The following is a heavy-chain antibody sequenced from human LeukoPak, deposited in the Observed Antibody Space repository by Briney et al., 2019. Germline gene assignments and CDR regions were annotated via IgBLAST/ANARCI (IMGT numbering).Heavy chain of an antibody. CDR3: AKECDYSPGHKFDL. CDR2: LFTGGGRT. CDR1: GFTFRNYS. V-gene: IGHV3-23*01. Sequence: GGSLRLSCAASGFTFRNYSMNWVRQAPGKGLEWVSVLFTGGGRTLYADSVKGRFTISGDTSRTTLYLQMNGLRAEDTAVYYCAKECDYSPGHKFDLWGQGTLVTVSS. D-gene: IGHD3-10*01. J-gene: IGHJ4*02.